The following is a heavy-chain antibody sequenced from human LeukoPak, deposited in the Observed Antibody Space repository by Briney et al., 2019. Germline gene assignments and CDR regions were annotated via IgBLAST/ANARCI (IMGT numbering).Heavy chain of an antibody. CDR2: ISGSGDNT. J-gene: IGHJ4*02. CDR3: AKGSYYDSSGSFYFDY. V-gene: IGHV3-23*01. Sequence: GGSLRLSCAASGFTFSSYAMSWVRQAPGKGLEWVSGISGSGDNTYYADSVKGRFTISRDNSKNTLYVQVDSLGTEDTAAYYCAKGSYYDSSGSFYFDYWGQGTLVTVSS. CDR1: GFTFSSYA. D-gene: IGHD3-22*01.